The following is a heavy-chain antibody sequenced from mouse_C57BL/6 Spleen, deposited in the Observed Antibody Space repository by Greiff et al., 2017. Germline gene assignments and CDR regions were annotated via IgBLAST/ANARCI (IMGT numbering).Heavy chain of an antibody. J-gene: IGHJ1*03. CDR1: GFTITDYY. CDR3: AGVWDWYFDV. V-gene: IGHV14-2*01. CDR2: IDPEDGDT. D-gene: IGHD4-1*01. Sequence: EVQLQQSGAELVKPGASVKLSCTASGFTITDYYMHWVKQRTEQGLEWIGMIDPEDGDTNYAPKFKGKATITADTSSNTAYLQLSSLTSEEAAVYDCAGVWDWYFDVWGTGTTVTVSS.